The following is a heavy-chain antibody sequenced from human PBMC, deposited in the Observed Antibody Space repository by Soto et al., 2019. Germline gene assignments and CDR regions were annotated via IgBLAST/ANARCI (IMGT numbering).Heavy chain of an antibody. CDR3: ARLLRDGYNYRGNWFDP. CDR1: GGSISSSSYY. J-gene: IGHJ5*02. Sequence: PSETLSLTCTVSGGSISSSSYYWGWIRQPPGKGLEWIGSIYYSGSTYYNPSVKSRVTISVDTSKNQFSLRLSSVTAADTAVYYCARLLRDGYNYRGNWFDPWGQGTLVTVSS. D-gene: IGHD5-12*01. CDR2: IYYSGST. V-gene: IGHV4-39*01.